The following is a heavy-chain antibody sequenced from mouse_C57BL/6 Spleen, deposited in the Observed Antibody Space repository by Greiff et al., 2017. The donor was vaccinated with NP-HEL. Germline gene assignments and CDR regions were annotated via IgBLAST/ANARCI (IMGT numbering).Heavy chain of an antibody. J-gene: IGHJ2*01. D-gene: IGHD4-1*01. CDR1: GYTFTSYW. V-gene: IGHV1-69*01. CDR2: IDPSDSYT. CDR3: AREGATGTLFFDY. Sequence: QVQLQQPGAELVMPGASVKLSCKASGYTFTSYWMHWVKQSPGQGLEWIGEIDPSDSYTNYNQKFKGKSTLTVDKSSSTAYMQLSSLTSEDSAVYYCAREGATGTLFFDYWGQGTTLTVSS.